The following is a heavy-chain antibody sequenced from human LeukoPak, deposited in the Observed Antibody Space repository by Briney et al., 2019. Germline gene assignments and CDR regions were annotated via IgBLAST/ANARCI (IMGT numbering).Heavy chain of an antibody. CDR2: IIPIYGST. V-gene: IGHV1-69*05. D-gene: IGHD1-1*01. CDR3: APTPYPPTGTRSYYYYFYYMDV. CDR1: GHTLSNYS. J-gene: IGHJ6*03. Sequence: ASVKVSCKASGHTLSNYSISLVRQAPGQGLEWMGGIIPIYGSTNYAQTFQGRVTITTDESTSTAYMELSSLRSDDTAVYYCAPTPYPPTGTRSYYYYFYYMDVWREATMVTVSS.